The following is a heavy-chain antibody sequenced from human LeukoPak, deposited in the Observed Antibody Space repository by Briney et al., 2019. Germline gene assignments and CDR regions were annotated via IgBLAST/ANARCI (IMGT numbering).Heavy chain of an antibody. CDR2: ISSSSSTI. CDR3: ARVIGSYGDSAY. V-gene: IGHV3-48*04. Sequence: GGSLRLSCAASGFTFSSFSMNWVRQAPGKGLEWVSYISSSSSTIYCTDSVKGRFTISRDNAKDSLYLQMNSLRAEDTAVYYCARVIGSYGDSAYWGQGTLVTVSS. J-gene: IGHJ4*02. D-gene: IGHD4-17*01. CDR1: GFTFSSFS.